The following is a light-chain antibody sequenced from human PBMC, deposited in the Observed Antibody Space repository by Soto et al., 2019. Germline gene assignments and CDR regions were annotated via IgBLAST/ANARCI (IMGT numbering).Light chain of an antibody. CDR2: WAS. V-gene: IGKV4-1*01. J-gene: IGKJ1*01. CDR1: QSVLYTSNNKNY. Sequence: DIVMTQSPDSLAVSLGERATINCKSSQSVLYTSNNKNYLAWYQQKLGQPPKLLIYWASTRESGVPDRFSGSGSGTDFTLTISSLQAEDVAVYYCQQYYSPSWTFGQGTRVEIK. CDR3: QQYYSPSWT.